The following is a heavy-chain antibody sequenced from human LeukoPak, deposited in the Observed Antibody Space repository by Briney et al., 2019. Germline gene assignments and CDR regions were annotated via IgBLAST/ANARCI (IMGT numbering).Heavy chain of an antibody. V-gene: IGHV3-7*01. J-gene: IGHJ6*03. CDR2: IKQDGSEK. Sequence: PGGSLRLSCAASGFTFSSYNMNWVRQAPGKGLGWVANIKQDGSEKYYVDSVKGRFTISRDNAKNSLYLQMNSLRAEDTAVYYCARHPSYSSSWGYYYYYMDVWGKGTTVTVSS. D-gene: IGHD6-13*01. CDR3: ARHPSYSSSWGYYYYYMDV. CDR1: GFTFSSYN.